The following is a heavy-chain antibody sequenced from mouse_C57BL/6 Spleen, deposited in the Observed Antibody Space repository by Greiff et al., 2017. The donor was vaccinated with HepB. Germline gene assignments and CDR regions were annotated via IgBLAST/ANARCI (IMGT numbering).Heavy chain of an antibody. V-gene: IGHV1-7*01. D-gene: IGHD4-1*01. J-gene: IGHJ2*01. CDR3: ARANWEKGNFDY. Sequence: VQLQQSGAELAQPGASVKLSCKASGYTFTSYWMHWVKQRPGQGLEWIGYINPSSGYTKYNQKFKDKATLTADKSSSTAYMQLSSLTSEDSAVYYCARANWEKGNFDYWGQGTTLTVSS. CDR1: GYTFTSYW. CDR2: INPSSGYT.